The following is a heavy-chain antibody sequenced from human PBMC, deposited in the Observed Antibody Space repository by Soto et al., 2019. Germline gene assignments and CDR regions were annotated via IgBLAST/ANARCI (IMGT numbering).Heavy chain of an antibody. CDR3: ARRGVAGALDV. Sequence: EVQLVESGGGLVQPGGSLRLSCTASGFTFSSYWMQWVRQAPGEGLVWVSHISPDGSTTSHADSVKGRFTISRDNAKNTLYLQTNSLRAEDTAVYYCARRGVAGALDVWGQGTTVTVSS. J-gene: IGHJ6*02. CDR2: ISPDGSTT. V-gene: IGHV3-74*01. CDR1: GFTFSSYW. D-gene: IGHD2-21*01.